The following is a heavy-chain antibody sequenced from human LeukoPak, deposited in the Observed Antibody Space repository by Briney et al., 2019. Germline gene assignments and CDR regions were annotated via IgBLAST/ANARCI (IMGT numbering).Heavy chain of an antibody. CDR2: IYSGGST. D-gene: IGHD5-18*01. Sequence: PRTSLRLSCAASGFTVSSNYMSWVRQASGKGLEWVSVIYSGGSTYYADSVKGRFTISRDNSKNTLYLQMNSLRAEDTAVYYCARDLSGVTGYTYGRGIDYWGQGTLVTVSS. CDR3: ARDLSGVTGYTYGRGIDY. CDR1: GFTVSSNY. J-gene: IGHJ4*02. V-gene: IGHV3-66*01.